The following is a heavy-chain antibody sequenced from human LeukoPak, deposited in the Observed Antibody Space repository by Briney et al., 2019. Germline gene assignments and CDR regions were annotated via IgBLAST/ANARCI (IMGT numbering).Heavy chain of an antibody. D-gene: IGHD2-15*01. V-gene: IGHV4-30-4*01. J-gene: IGHJ4*02. CDR1: GGPISSGDYY. Sequence: SETLSLTCTVSGGPISSGDYYWSWIRQPPGKGLEWIGYIYYSGSTYYNPSLKSRVTISVDTSKNQSSLRLSSVTAADTAVYYCARADCSGGSCPFDYWGQGTLVTVSS. CDR3: ARADCSGGSCPFDY. CDR2: IYYSGST.